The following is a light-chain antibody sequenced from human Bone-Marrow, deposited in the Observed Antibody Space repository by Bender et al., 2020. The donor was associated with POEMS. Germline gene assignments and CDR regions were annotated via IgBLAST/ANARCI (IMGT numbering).Light chain of an antibody. CDR1: KLGHRY. CDR3: QAWDSSTAMM. Sequence: SSELTQPPSVSVSPGQTVSITCSGDKLGHRYTCWYQQKSGQSPVLVIYQDDKRPSGIPARFSGSSSGNTATLTISGTQAMDEADYYCQAWDSSTAMMFGGGTRLTVL. CDR2: QDD. V-gene: IGLV3-1*01. J-gene: IGLJ3*02.